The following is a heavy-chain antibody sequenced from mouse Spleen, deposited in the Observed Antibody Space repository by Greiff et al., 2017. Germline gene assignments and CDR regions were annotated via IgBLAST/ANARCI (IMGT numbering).Heavy chain of an antibody. CDR3: ARGFYYYYAMDY. CDR2: ISYDGSN. V-gene: IGHV3-6*01. J-gene: IGHJ4*01. CDR1: GYSITSGYY. Sequence: ESGPGLVKPSQSLSLTCSVTGYSITSGYYWNWIRQFPGNKLEWMGYISYDGSNNYNPSLKNRISITRDTSKNQFFLKLNSVTTEDTATYYCARGFYYYYAMDYWGQGTSVTVSS. D-gene: IGHD2-1*01.